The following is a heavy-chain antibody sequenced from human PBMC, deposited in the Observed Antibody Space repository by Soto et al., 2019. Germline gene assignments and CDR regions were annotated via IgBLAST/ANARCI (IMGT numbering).Heavy chain of an antibody. CDR3: ARTVTSLLGIGAFDI. D-gene: IGHD4-17*01. CDR1: GYSFTSYW. Sequence: GESLKISCKGSGYSFTSYWIGXVRQMPGKGLEWMGIIYPGDSDTRYSPSFQGQVTISADKSISTAYLQWSSLKASDTAMYYYARTVTSLLGIGAFDIWGQGTMVTVSS. CDR2: IYPGDSDT. J-gene: IGHJ3*02. V-gene: IGHV5-51*01.